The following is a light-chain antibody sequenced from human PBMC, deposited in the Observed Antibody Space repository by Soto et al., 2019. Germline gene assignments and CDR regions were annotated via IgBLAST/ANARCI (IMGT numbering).Light chain of an antibody. CDR2: ETN. CDR1: SSDVGSYNL. J-gene: IGLJ3*02. CDR3: LVSYNGANWV. Sequence: QSVLTQPASVSGSPGQSITVSCAGTSSDVGSYNLVSWYQQYPGQAPRTLIYETNNKESWTPARFSGSLLGGKAALTLSGAQPEDEADYYCLVSYNGANWVFGGGTKLTVL. V-gene: IGLV7-46*01.